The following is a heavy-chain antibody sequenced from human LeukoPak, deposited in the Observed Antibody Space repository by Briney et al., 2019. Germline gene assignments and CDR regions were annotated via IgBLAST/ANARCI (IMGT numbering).Heavy chain of an antibody. J-gene: IGHJ4*02. D-gene: IGHD5-18*01. CDR3: ARDHGYSYGNSDY. CDR2: INPNSGGT. CDR1: GYTFTGYY. V-gene: IGHV1-2*06. Sequence: ASVKVSCKASGYTFTGYYMHWARQAPGQGLEWMGRINPNSGGTNYAQKFQGRVTMTRDTSISTAYMELSRLRSDDTAVYYCARDHGYSYGNSDYWGQGTLVTVSS.